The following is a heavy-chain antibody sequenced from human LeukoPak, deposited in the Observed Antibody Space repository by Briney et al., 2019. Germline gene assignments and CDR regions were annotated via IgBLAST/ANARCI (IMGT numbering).Heavy chain of an antibody. V-gene: IGHV5-51*01. CDR3: ARQSGAYLYRHMDV. J-gene: IGHJ6*03. D-gene: IGHD7-27*01. CDR1: GYTFSDYW. Sequence: GESLKISCKGSGYTFSDYWIGWVRQMPGKGLEWVGIIYPGDSDTRYSPSFQGQVTISADKSISTAYLQWSSLKASDTAIYYCARQSGAYLYRHMDVWARGTTVTVSS. CDR2: IYPGDSDT.